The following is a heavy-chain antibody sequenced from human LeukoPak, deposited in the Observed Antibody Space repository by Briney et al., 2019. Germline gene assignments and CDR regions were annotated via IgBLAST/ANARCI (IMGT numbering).Heavy chain of an antibody. CDR1: GYTFTSYG. Sequence: ASVEVSCKASGYTFTSYGISWVRQAPGQGLEWMGWISAYNGNTNYAQKLQGRVTMTTDTSTSTAYMELRSLRSDDTAVYYCARVMVRGVKLVAFDIWGQGTMVTVSS. V-gene: IGHV1-18*01. CDR3: ARVMVRGVKLVAFDI. J-gene: IGHJ3*02. D-gene: IGHD3-10*01. CDR2: ISAYNGNT.